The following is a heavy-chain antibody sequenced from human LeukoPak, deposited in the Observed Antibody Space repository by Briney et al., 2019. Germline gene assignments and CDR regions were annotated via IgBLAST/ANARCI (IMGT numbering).Heavy chain of an antibody. CDR2: IYYSGST. D-gene: IGHD3-10*01. CDR3: ARASPGSPLSYFDY. Sequence: PSETLSLTCTVSGGSISSGDYYWSWIRQPPGKGLEWIGYIYYSGSTYYNPSLKSRVTISVDTSKNQFSLKLSSVTAADTAVYYCARASPGSPLSYFDYWGQGTLVTVSS. J-gene: IGHJ4*02. CDR1: GGSISSGDYY. V-gene: IGHV4-30-4*01.